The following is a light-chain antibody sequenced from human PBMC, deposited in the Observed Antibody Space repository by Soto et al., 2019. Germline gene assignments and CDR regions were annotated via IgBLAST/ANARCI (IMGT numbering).Light chain of an antibody. J-gene: IGLJ1*01. Sequence: QSALTHPASVSGSPGQSLTISCTGTSSDVGGYNYVSWYQQHPGKAPKLMIYAVTDRPSGVSSRFSGSKSGNTASLTISGLQAEDEADYYCSSYTSSSTLFGTGTKVTV. V-gene: IGLV2-14*01. CDR2: AVT. CDR1: SSDVGGYNY. CDR3: SSYTSSSTL.